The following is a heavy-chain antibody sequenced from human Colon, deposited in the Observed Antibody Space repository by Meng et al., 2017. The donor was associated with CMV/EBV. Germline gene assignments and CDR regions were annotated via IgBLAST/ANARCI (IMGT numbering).Heavy chain of an antibody. D-gene: IGHD5-24*01. CDR1: GFTFSNYW. CDR3: ATIGDFYDYYEMGV. J-gene: IGHJ6*02. V-gene: IGHV3-74*01. Sequence: GGSLRLSCAASGFTFSNYWMHWVRQAPGKGLVWVSRISSDGSGTSYADSVKGRFTVSRDNAKNTLYLQVNSLRAEDTAVYYCATIGDFYDYYEMGVWGQGTMVTVSS. CDR2: ISSDGSGT.